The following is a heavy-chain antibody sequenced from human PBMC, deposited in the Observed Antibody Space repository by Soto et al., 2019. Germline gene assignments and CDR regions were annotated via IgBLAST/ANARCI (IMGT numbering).Heavy chain of an antibody. Sequence: PSETLSLTCTVSGGSISSGDYYWSWIRQPPGKGLEWIGYIYYSGSTYYNPSLKSRVTISVDTSKNQFSLKLSSVTAADTAVYYCAACSIVATTHNFDYWGEGTLVTVSS. J-gene: IGHJ4*02. CDR1: GGSISSGDYY. D-gene: IGHD5-12*01. CDR2: IYYSGST. CDR3: AACSIVATTHNFDY. V-gene: IGHV4-30-4*01.